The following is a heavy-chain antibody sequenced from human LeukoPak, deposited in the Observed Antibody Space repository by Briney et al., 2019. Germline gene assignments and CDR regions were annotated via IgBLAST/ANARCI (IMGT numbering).Heavy chain of an antibody. Sequence: PGGSLRLSCAASGFTFDHYAIHWVRQAPGKGLEWVSGISWNSDPIDYADSVKGRFTISRDSAKKSVFLQMNSLRGEDTALYYCAKALPSGGYFSAFDYWGRGTLVTVSS. J-gene: IGHJ4*02. D-gene: IGHD1-26*01. CDR3: AKALPSGGYFSAFDY. V-gene: IGHV3-9*01. CDR2: ISWNSDPI. CDR1: GFTFDHYA.